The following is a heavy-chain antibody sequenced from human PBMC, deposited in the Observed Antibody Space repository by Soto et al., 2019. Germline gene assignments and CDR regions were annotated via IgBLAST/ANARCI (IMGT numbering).Heavy chain of an antibody. CDR1: GFTFSSYS. Sequence: GGSLRLSCAASGFTFSSYSMNWVRQAPGKGLEWVSYISSSSSTIYYADSVKGRFTISRDNAKNSLYLQMNSLRDEDTAVYYCAREVRYFDWYRSTEGPKTQDAYYYGMDVWGQGTTVTVSS. CDR2: ISSSSSTI. CDR3: AREVRYFDWYRSTEGPKTQDAYYYGMDV. J-gene: IGHJ6*02. D-gene: IGHD3-9*01. V-gene: IGHV3-48*02.